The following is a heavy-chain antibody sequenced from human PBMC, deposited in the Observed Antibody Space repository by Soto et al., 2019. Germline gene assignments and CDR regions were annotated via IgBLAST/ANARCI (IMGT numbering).Heavy chain of an antibody. D-gene: IGHD2-15*01. CDR1: GYTFTSSY. CDR2: INPSDGST. Sequence: GASVKVSCKTSGYTFTSSYIHWVRQAPGQGLEWMGIINPSDGSTTYAQKFQGRVTMTRDTSTSAVYMELSSLTSDDTAVYYCARPPRETAYCSGGTCYPLHYWGQGTPVTVSS. J-gene: IGHJ4*02. V-gene: IGHV1-46*01. CDR3: ARPPRETAYCSGGTCYPLHY.